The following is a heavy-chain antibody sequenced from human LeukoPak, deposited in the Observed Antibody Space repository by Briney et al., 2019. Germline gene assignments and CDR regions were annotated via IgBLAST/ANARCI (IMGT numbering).Heavy chain of an antibody. CDR2: IYYSGST. CDR1: EGSISSNSYY. Sequence: SETLSLTCTVSEGSISSNSYYWGWIRQPPGKGLEWIGSIYYSGSTYYSPSLKSRVAISVDTSKNQFSLKLSSVTAADTAVYYCASHYCSGGSCYFWDWGQGTLVTVSS. D-gene: IGHD2-15*01. V-gene: IGHV4-39*01. J-gene: IGHJ4*02. CDR3: ASHYCSGGSCYFWD.